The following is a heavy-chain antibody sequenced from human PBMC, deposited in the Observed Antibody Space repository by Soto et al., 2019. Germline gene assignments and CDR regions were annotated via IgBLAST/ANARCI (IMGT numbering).Heavy chain of an antibody. J-gene: IGHJ6*03. CDR3: ARIMTPVTMETRGYYYYYMDV. V-gene: IGHV4-31*03. D-gene: IGHD4-17*01. CDR2: IYYSGST. Sequence: QVQLQESGPGLVKPSQTLSLTCTVSGGSISSGGYYWSWIRQHPGKGLEWIGYIYYSGSTNYNPSLKSRVTISVDTSKTQFSLKRSSVTAADTAVYYCARIMTPVTMETRGYYYYYMDVWGKGTTVTVSS. CDR1: GGSISSGGYY.